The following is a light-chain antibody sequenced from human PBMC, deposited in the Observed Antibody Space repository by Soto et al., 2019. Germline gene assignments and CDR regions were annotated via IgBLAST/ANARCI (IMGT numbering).Light chain of an antibody. CDR2: DAS. CDR3: QQYNSWPLT. CDR1: QSVGSL. V-gene: IGKV3-11*01. Sequence: EIVLSQSPCTVALSTGERATLSCRASQSVGSLLAWYQHIPGQAPRLRIFDASYRAAGIPARFRGSGSGTDFTLTISRLEPEDFAVYYCQQYNSWPLTFGGGTKVDI. J-gene: IGKJ4*01.